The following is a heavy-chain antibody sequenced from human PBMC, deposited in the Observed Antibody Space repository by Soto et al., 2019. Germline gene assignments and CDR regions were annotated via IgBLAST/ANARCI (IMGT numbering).Heavy chain of an antibody. Sequence: QVQLVQSGAEVKKPGSSVKVSCKASGGTFSSYAISWVRQAPGQGLEWMGGIIPIFGTANYAQKFQGRVTITADESTTRAYMELSSPRSEHTAVYYCARSPRTIAAAGTLGYWGQGTLVTVSS. J-gene: IGHJ4*02. D-gene: IGHD6-13*01. CDR2: IIPIFGTA. CDR1: GGTFSSYA. V-gene: IGHV1-69*12. CDR3: ARSPRTIAAAGTLGY.